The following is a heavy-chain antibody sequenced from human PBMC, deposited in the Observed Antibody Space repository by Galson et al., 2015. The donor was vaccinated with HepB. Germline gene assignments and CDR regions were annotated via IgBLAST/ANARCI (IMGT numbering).Heavy chain of an antibody. D-gene: IGHD3-16*01. Sequence: SVKVSCKASGYTFTGYYMHWVRQAPGQGLEWMGWINPNSGGTNYAQKFQGWVTMTRDTSISTAYMELSGLRSDDTAVYYCARGEWHYDYVWGSSVFDYWGQGTLVTVSS. J-gene: IGHJ4*02. V-gene: IGHV1-2*04. CDR2: INPNSGGT. CDR3: ARGEWHYDYVWGSSVFDY. CDR1: GYTFTGYY.